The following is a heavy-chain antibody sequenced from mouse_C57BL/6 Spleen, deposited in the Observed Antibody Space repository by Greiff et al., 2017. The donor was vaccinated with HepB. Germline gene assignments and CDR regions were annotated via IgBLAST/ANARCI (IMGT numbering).Heavy chain of an antibody. CDR3: ARYSNYDYFDY. V-gene: IGHV5-4*01. CDR1: GFTFSSYA. J-gene: IGHJ2*01. CDR2: ISDGGSYT. D-gene: IGHD2-5*01. Sequence: EVQGVESGGGLVKPGGSLKLSCAASGFTFSSYAMSWVRQTPEKRLEWVATISDGGSYTYYPDNVKGRFTISRDNAKNNLYLQMSHLKSEDTAMYYCARYSNYDYFDYWGQGTTLTVSS.